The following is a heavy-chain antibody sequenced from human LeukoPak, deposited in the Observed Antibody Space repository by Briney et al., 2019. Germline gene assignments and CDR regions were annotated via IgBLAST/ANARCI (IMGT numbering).Heavy chain of an antibody. CDR3: ARDIGYCSGGSCRYWFDP. J-gene: IGHJ5*02. Sequence: GASVKVSCKASGYTFTGYYMHWVRQAPGQGLEWMGWISAYNGNTNYAQKVQGRVTMTTDTSTSTVYMELRSLRSDDTAVYYCARDIGYCSGGSCRYWFDPWGQGTLVTVSS. CDR2: ISAYNGNT. D-gene: IGHD2-15*01. CDR1: GYTFTGYY. V-gene: IGHV1-18*04.